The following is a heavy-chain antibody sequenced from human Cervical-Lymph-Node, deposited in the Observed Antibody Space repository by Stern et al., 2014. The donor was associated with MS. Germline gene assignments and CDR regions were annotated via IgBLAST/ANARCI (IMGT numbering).Heavy chain of an antibody. CDR1: GYIFTNYW. D-gene: IGHD3-10*02. V-gene: IGHV5-51*01. CDR3: ARGNITLIREDYFNY. CDR2: IYPGDSDT. J-gene: IGHJ4*02. Sequence: DQLVQSGAEVKKPGESLKISCKGSGYIFTNYWIGWVRQMPGKGLEWMGIIYPGDSDTRYSPSFQGQVPISADKSISTAYLQWNSLRASDTAIYYCARGNITLIREDYFNYWGQGTLVTVSS.